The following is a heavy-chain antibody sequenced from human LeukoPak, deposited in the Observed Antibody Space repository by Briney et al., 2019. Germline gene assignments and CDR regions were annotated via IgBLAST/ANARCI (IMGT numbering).Heavy chain of an antibody. V-gene: IGHV4-39*07. CDR2: IYYSGST. J-gene: IGHJ4*02. CDR1: GGSISSSSYY. D-gene: IGHD4-17*01. Sequence: PSETLSLTCTVSGGSISSSSYYWGWIRQPPGKGLEWIGSIYYSGSTYYNPSLKSRVTISVDTSKNQFSLKLSSVTAADTAVYYCARGRTVTYDYWGQGTLVTVSS. CDR3: ARGRTVTYDY.